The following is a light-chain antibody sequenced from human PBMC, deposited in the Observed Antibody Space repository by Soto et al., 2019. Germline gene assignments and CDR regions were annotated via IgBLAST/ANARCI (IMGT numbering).Light chain of an antibody. J-gene: IGKJ1*01. CDR3: QQHRSSPWT. CDR1: QSVSSNY. V-gene: IGKV3-20*01. Sequence: EIVLTQSPGTLSLSPGERATLSCRASQSVSSNYLAWYQQKPGQAPRPLIYGASSRATGIPDRFSGSGAGTDFTLTISRLESEDFAVYYCQQHRSSPWTFGQGTKVDIK. CDR2: GAS.